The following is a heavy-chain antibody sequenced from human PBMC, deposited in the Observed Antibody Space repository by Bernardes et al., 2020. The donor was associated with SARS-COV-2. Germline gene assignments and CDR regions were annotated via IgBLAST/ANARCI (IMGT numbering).Heavy chain of an antibody. V-gene: IGHV4-34*01. D-gene: IGHD3-10*01. CDR1: GGSFSGYY. CDR3: ARGYGSGSYYVY. CDR2: INRGGST. J-gene: IGHJ4*02. Sequence: SETLSLTCAVDGGSFSGYYWSWIRQPPGKGLEWIGEINRGGSTNYNPSLKSRVTISVDTSKNQFSLKLSSVTAADTAVYYCARGYGSGSYYVYWGQGTLVTGSS.